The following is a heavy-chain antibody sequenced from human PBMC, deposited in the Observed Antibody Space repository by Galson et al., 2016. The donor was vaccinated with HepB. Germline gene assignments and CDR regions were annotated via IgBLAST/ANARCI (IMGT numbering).Heavy chain of an antibody. CDR2: ISPYNGNT. J-gene: IGHJ4*02. CDR3: ARDLGWGVGAAIDY. D-gene: IGHD1-26*01. CDR1: GYTFTSNG. V-gene: IGHV1-18*04. Sequence: SVKVSCKASGYTFTSNGITWVRQAPGQGLEWMGWISPYNGNTNYAQKLQGRVTMTTDTSTSTAYMELRSLRSDDTAVYYCARDLGWGVGAAIDYWGQGTLVTVSS.